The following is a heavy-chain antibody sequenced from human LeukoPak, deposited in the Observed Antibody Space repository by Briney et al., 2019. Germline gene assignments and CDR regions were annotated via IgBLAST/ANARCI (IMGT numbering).Heavy chain of an antibody. D-gene: IGHD3-22*01. CDR3: AKCRYDGMRGANWFDP. J-gene: IGHJ5*02. CDR1: GFTFSSYA. CDR2: ISGSGGGT. Sequence: GGSLRLSCAASGFTFSSYAMSWVRQAPGKGLEWVSAISGSGGGTYYADSVKGRFTISRDNSKNTLYLQMNSLRAEDTAVYYCAKCRYDGMRGANWFDPWGQGTLVTVSS. V-gene: IGHV3-23*01.